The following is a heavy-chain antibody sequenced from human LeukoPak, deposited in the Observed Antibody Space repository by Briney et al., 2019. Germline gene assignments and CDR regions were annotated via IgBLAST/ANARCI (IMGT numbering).Heavy chain of an antibody. Sequence: GSLRLSCAASGFTFSSYGMHWVRQAPGKGLEWVAVISYDGSNKYYADSVKGRFTISRDNSKNTLYLQMNSLRAEDTAVYYCAKLAVVPYNWFDPWGQGTLVTVSS. J-gene: IGHJ5*02. CDR3: AKLAVVPYNWFDP. CDR2: ISYDGSNK. CDR1: GFTFSSYG. D-gene: IGHD2-21*01. V-gene: IGHV3-30*18.